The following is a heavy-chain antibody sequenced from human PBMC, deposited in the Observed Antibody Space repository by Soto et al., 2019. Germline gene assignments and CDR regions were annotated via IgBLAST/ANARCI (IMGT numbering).Heavy chain of an antibody. J-gene: IGHJ4*02. CDR1: GFTFSSYS. CDR3: AIGEGGAGGLDY. Sequence: EVQLVESGGGLVKPGGSLRLSCAASGFTFSSYSMNWVRQAPGKGLEWVSSISSGSSYIYYADSVKGRFTISRDNAKNSLYLQMNSLKAEDTAVYYCAIGEGGAGGLDYWGQGTLVTVSS. D-gene: IGHD2-8*02. CDR2: ISSGSSYI. V-gene: IGHV3-21*01.